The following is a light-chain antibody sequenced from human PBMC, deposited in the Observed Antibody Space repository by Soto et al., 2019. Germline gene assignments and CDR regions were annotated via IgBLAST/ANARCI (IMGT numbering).Light chain of an antibody. V-gene: IGKV3-11*01. CDR2: DVS. J-gene: IGKJ4*01. Sequence: EDGVTKSPGTLPLSPGERATLSCRASQNISSLLGWYQQKPGRAPRLLISDVSNRATGIPARFSGSGSGTDFTLTISSLQSEDFAVYYCHQRRQWPLTFGGGTKVDIK. CDR3: HQRRQWPLT. CDR1: QNISSL.